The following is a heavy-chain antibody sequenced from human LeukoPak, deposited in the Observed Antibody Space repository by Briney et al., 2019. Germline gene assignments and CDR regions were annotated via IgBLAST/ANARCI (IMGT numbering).Heavy chain of an antibody. Sequence: SETLSLTCNVSGGSISSYYWSWIRQPPGKGLEWIGYIYYTGSTNYNPSPKSRVTMSVDTSKNQFSLNLTSVTAADTAVYYCARHTQVLYYFDYWGQGTLVTVSS. CDR3: ARHTQVLYYFDY. CDR2: IYYTGST. V-gene: IGHV4-59*08. J-gene: IGHJ4*02. CDR1: GGSISSYY.